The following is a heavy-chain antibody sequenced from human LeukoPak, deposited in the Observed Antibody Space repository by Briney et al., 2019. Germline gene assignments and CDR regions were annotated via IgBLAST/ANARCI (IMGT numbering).Heavy chain of an antibody. CDR2: INSGGRTT. Sequence: GGSLRLSCAASGFIFSNFWMHWVRQVPGKGLVWVSHINSGGRTTDYADSVRGRFTISRDNAKNTPYLQMNRLTVEDTAVYYCGRGMRDFYGLDYWGQGFLVTVSS. D-gene: IGHD2/OR15-2a*01. V-gene: IGHV3-74*01. CDR3: GRGMRDFYGLDY. CDR1: GFIFSNFW. J-gene: IGHJ4*02.